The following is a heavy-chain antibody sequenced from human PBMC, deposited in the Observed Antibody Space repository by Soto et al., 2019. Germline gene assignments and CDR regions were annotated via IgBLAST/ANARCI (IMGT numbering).Heavy chain of an antibody. Sequence: SETLSLTCAVYGGSFSGYYWSWIRQPPGKGLEWIGEINHSGSTNYNPSLKSRVTISVDTSKNQFSLKLRSDDTAVYYCAREDRDRETGLVPAAIDGMDVWGQGTTVTVSS. D-gene: IGHD2-2*01. V-gene: IGHV4-34*01. CDR3: AREDRDRETGLVPAAIDGMDV. CDR2: INHSGST. J-gene: IGHJ6*02. CDR1: GGSFSGYY.